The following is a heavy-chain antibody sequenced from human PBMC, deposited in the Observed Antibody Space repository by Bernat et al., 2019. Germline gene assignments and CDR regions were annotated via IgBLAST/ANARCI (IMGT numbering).Heavy chain of an antibody. CDR1: GYSITSGFY. CDR2: IYHSGTT. CDR3: ASQDNGNWYSAFYMDV. D-gene: IGHD2-21*02. Sequence: VQLQESGPGLVKPSETLSLTCAVSGYSITSGFYWGWIRQPPGRGLEWIGSIYHSGTTHYNVSLQSRASISVATSKNPFFLILRSVSAAATAVSSCASQDNGNWYSAFYMDVWGQGTTVTVSS. V-gene: IGHV4-38-2*01. J-gene: IGHJ6*03.